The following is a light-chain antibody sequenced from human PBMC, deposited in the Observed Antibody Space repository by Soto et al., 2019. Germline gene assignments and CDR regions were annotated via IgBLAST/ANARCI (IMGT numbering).Light chain of an antibody. Sequence: EIVLTQSPGTLSLSPGERATLSFRASQSFSSSYLAWYQQKPGQAPRLLIYGASSRATGIPDRFSGSGSGTDFTLTISRLEPEDFAVYYCQQYDSSRTFGQGTKVDI. V-gene: IGKV3-20*01. CDR2: GAS. J-gene: IGKJ1*01. CDR1: QSFSSSY. CDR3: QQYDSSRT.